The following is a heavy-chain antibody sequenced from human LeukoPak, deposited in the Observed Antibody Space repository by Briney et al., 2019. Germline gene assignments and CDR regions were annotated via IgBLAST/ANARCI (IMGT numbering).Heavy chain of an antibody. V-gene: IGHV3-7*01. D-gene: IGHD3-16*01. J-gene: IGHJ4*02. CDR1: GFTFSSFW. CDR3: ARFGGFPAYAFEY. Sequence: GGSLRLSCAASGFTFSSFWMSWVRQAPGQGLEWVANIQQDGSERYYVDSVKGRFTISRDNAKNSLYLQINSLRVDDTAVYYCARFGGFPAYAFEYWGQGTLVTVSS. CDR2: IQQDGSER.